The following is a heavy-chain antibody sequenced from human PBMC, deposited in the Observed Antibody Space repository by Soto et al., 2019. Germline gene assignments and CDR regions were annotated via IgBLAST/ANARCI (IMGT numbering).Heavy chain of an antibody. CDR1: GYTLTSYA. CDR3: DNNKMITGTLYAFDY. J-gene: IGHJ4*02. Sequence: ASVKVSCEASGYTLTSYAMHWVRQAPGQRLEWMGWINAGNGNTKYSQKFQGRVTITRDTSASTAYMELSSLRSEDKAVYYCDNNKMITGTLYAFDYWGQGTLVTVSS. CDR2: INAGNGNT. D-gene: IGHD1-7*01. V-gene: IGHV1-3*01.